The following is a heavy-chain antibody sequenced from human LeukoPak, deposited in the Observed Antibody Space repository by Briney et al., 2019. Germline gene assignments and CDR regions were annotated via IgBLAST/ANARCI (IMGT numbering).Heavy chain of an antibody. CDR1: GYTFTGYY. V-gene: IGHV1-2*02. D-gene: IGHD4-17*01. CDR3: ARASTVTTGIDY. Sequence: ASVKVSCKASGYTFTGYYMHWVRQAPGQGLEWMGWINPNSGGTNYAQRFQGRVTMTRDTSISTAYMELSRLRSDDTAVYYCARASTVTTGIDYWGQGTLVTVSS. J-gene: IGHJ4*02. CDR2: INPNSGGT.